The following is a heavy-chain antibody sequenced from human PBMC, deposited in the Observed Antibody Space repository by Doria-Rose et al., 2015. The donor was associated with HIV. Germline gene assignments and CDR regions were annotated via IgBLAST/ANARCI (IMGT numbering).Heavy chain of an antibody. V-gene: IGHV2-26*01. CDR2: IFSDDGR. J-gene: IGHJ4*02. D-gene: IGHD6-13*01. CDR3: ARIKSSRWYHKYYFDF. CDR1: GVSLSSPGMG. Sequence: SGPVLVKPTETLTLTCAVSGVSLSSPGMGVSWIRQPPGKALEWLANIFSDDGRSYKTSLESRLTISRATSKSQVVLTMTDMDPVDTATYYCARIKSSRWYHKYYFDFWGQGTLVIVSA.